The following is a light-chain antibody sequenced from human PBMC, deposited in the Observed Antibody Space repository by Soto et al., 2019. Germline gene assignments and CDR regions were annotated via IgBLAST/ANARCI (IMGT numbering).Light chain of an antibody. J-gene: IGKJ1*01. Sequence: EIAMTQSPATLSVSPGERGTLSCRASQSVSSNLAWYQQKPGQAPRLLIYAASARATGIPARFSGSGSGTDFTLTISSLQSEDFAVYYCQQYNNWPWTFGQGTKVDI. V-gene: IGKV3-15*01. CDR2: AAS. CDR1: QSVSSN. CDR3: QQYNNWPWT.